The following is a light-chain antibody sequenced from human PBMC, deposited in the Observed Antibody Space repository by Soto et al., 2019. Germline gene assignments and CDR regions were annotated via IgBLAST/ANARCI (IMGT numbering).Light chain of an antibody. J-gene: IGLJ1*01. V-gene: IGLV2-14*01. CDR1: SSDIAAYAY. CDR2: EVN. CDR3: FSFTTGGTRV. Sequence: QSALTQPASLSGSPGQSITITCTGTSSDIAAYAYVSWFQQHPGKAPKLMISEVNNRPSGVLNPLSGSKSGNTASMTISGLQVEDEAEYFCFSFTTGGTRVFGTGSKVTVL.